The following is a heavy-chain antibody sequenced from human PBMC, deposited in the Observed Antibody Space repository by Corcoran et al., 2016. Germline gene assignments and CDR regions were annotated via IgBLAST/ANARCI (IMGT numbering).Heavy chain of an antibody. CDR3: ARAITTVVTAVDY. J-gene: IGHJ4*02. Sequence: EVQLVESGGGLVKPGGSLRLSCAASGFTFSSYSMNWVRQAPGKGLEWVSSISSSSSYIYYADSVKGRFTISRDNAKNSLYLQMNSLRAEDTAVYYCARAITTVVTAVDYWGQGTLVTVSS. D-gene: IGHD2-15*01. V-gene: IGHV3-21*01. CDR2: ISSSSSYI. CDR1: GFTFSSYS.